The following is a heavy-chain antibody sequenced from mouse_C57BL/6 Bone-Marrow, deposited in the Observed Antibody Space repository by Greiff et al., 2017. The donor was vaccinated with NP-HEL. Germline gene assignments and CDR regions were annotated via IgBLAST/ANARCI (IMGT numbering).Heavy chain of an antibody. D-gene: IGHD2-3*01. CDR1: GYTFTDHT. V-gene: IGHV1-78*01. J-gene: IGHJ1*03. CDR3: AGLLPPYWYFDV. CDR2: IYPRYGST. Sequence: QVQLQQSDAELVKPGASVKISCKVSGYTFTDHTIHWMKQRPEQGLEWIGYIYPRYGSTKYNEKFKGKATLTADKSSSTAYLQLNSLTSEDSAVYFCAGLLPPYWYFDVWGTGTTVTVSS.